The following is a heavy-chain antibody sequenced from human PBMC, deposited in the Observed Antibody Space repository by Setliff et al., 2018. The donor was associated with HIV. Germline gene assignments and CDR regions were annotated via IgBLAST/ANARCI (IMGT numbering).Heavy chain of an antibody. Sequence: ASVKVSCKASGYTFTSYGISWVRQAPGQGLEWMGWISAYNGNTNYAQKLQGRVTMTTDTSTSTAYMELRSLRSDDTAVYYCARGPPIVVVPAALLTFDYWGQGSLVTVSS. V-gene: IGHV1-18*01. J-gene: IGHJ4*02. D-gene: IGHD2-2*01. CDR2: ISAYNGNT. CDR1: GYTFTSYG. CDR3: ARGPPIVVVPAALLTFDY.